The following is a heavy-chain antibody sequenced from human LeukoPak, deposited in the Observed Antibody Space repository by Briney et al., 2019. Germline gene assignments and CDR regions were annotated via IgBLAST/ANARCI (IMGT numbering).Heavy chain of an antibody. Sequence: SVKVSCKASGGTFSSYAISWVRQAPGQGLEWMGRIIPILGIANYAQKFQGRVTITADKSTSTAYMELSSLRSEDTAVYYCARHSERWLGAFDIWGQGTMVTVSS. J-gene: IGHJ3*02. CDR1: GGTFSSYA. V-gene: IGHV1-69*04. CDR3: ARHSERWLGAFDI. D-gene: IGHD6-19*01. CDR2: IIPILGIA.